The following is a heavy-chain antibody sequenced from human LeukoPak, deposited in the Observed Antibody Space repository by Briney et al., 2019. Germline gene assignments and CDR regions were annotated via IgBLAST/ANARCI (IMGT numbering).Heavy chain of an antibody. CDR3: ARGLAAANTDFDY. D-gene: IGHD6-13*01. CDR1: GFTFSTYT. CDR2: ISSSSTFI. Sequence: GGSLRLSCAASGFTFSTYTMNWVRQAPGKGLEWVSSISSSSTFIYYADSVKGRFTISRDNAKNSLYLQMNSLRAGDTAVYYCARGLAAANTDFDYWGQGTLVTVSS. V-gene: IGHV3-21*01. J-gene: IGHJ4*02.